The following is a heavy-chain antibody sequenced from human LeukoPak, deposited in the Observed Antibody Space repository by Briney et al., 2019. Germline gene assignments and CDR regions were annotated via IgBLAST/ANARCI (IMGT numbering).Heavy chain of an antibody. D-gene: IGHD3-22*01. J-gene: IGHJ4*02. CDR2: ISYDGSNK. CDR3: ARGRHYDTSRD. Sequence: TGGSLRLSCAASGFTFSSYSMNWVRQAPGKGLEWVAVISYDGSNKYYADSVKGRFTISRDNSKNTLYLQMNSLRAEDTAVYYCARGRHYDTSRDWGQGTLVTVSS. V-gene: IGHV3-30*03. CDR1: GFTFSSYS.